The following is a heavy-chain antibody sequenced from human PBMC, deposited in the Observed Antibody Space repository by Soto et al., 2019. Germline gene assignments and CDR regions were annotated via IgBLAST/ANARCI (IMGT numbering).Heavy chain of an antibody. V-gene: IGHV3-23*05. D-gene: IGHD3-22*01. J-gene: IGHJ3*02. CDR1: GFTFSAYA. Sequence: EVQLLESGGGVVQPGGSLRLSCTASGFTFSAYALSWVRQAPGKGLQWGSGVGGSDTDKHYADSVRGRFTVSRDNSKNTLYLQLNSLRADDTAVYYCAKGSTAFKWLLEPFDMWGQGTEVTVSS. CDR2: VGGSDTDK. CDR3: AKGSTAFKWLLEPFDM.